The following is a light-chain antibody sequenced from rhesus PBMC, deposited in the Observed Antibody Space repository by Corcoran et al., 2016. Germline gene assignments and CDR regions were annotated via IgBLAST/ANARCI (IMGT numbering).Light chain of an antibody. CDR1: QDNSRY. CDR3: QQYNSYPQT. CDR2: AAS. Sequence: DIQMTQSPSSLSASVGDRVTITCRASQDNSRYLAWYQHKSGKAPNLLIYAASTLQSGVPSRFSGSGSGADFTLPVNNLQPEAFATYYCQQYNSYPQTFGQGTKVDIK. V-gene: IGKV1-25*02. J-gene: IGKJ1*01.